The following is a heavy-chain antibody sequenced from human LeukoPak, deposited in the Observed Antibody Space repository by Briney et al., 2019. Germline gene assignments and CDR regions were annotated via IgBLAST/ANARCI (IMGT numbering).Heavy chain of an antibody. D-gene: IGHD4-23*01. J-gene: IGHJ5*02. CDR1: GFTFSSYA. Sequence: PGGSLRLSCAASGFTFSSYAMSWVRQAPGKGLEWVSAISGSGGSTYYADSVKGRFTISRDNSKNTVDLQMNSLRAEDTAVYYCAKSVDYGGDSRGPEWFDPWGQGTLVTVSS. CDR3: AKSVDYGGDSRGPEWFDP. CDR2: ISGSGGST. V-gene: IGHV3-23*01.